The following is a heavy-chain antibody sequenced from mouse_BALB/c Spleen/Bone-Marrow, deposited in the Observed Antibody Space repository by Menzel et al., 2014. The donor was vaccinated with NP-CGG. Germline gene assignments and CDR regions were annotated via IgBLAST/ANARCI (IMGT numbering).Heavy chain of an antibody. CDR3: ARDDYRYDGWYFDA. J-gene: IGHJ1*01. CDR2: IRNKANGYTT. D-gene: IGHD2-14*01. CDR1: GFTITDYY. Sequence: EVKLMESGGGLVQPGGSLRLSCATSGFTITDYYMSWVRQPPGKALEWLGFIRNKANGYTTEYSASVKGRFTISRDNSQSILYLQMNTLRAEDSATYYCARDDYRYDGWYFDAWGAGTTVTVSS. V-gene: IGHV7-3*02.